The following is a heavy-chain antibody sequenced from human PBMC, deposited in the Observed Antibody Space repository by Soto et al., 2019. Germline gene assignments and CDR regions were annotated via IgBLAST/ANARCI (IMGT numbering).Heavy chain of an antibody. V-gene: IGHV1-69*12. CDR2: ITPFFGTA. Sequence: QVQLVQSGAEVKKPGSSVKVSCKASGGTFSNYAISWVRQAHGQGLEWMGGITPFFGTANYAQKFQGRVTITADESMSTAYMELSRLRSEDTAVYYCAQTLGSAVAGPGRFDLWGRGTLVTVSS. CDR1: GGTFSNYA. D-gene: IGHD6-19*01. J-gene: IGHJ2*01. CDR3: AQTLGSAVAGPGRFDL.